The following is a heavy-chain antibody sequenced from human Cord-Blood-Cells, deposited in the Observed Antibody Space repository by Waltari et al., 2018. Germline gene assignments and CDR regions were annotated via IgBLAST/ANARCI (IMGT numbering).Heavy chain of an antibody. J-gene: IGHJ4*02. V-gene: IGHV4-34*01. Sequence: QVQLQQWGAGLLKPSETLSLTCAVYGGSFRGYYWSWIRQPPGKGLEWIGEINHSGSTNYNPSLKSRVTISVDTSKNQFSLKLSSVTAADTAVYYCSYDSSGYYYYWGQGTLVTVSS. D-gene: IGHD3-22*01. CDR3: SYDSSGYYYY. CDR1: GGSFRGYY. CDR2: INHSGST.